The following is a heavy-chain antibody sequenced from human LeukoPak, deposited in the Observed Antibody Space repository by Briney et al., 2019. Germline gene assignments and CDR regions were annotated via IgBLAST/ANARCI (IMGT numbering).Heavy chain of an antibody. CDR3: ARDRVSSWYYFDY. V-gene: IGHV3-23*01. CDR2: IGGSGGST. D-gene: IGHD6-13*01. Sequence: GGSLRLSCAASGFTFSTYAMSWVRQAPGKGLEWVSAIGGSGGSTYYADSVKGRFTISRDISKNTVYLQMSNLRAEDMAVYYCARDRVSSWYYFDYWGQGTLVTVSS. J-gene: IGHJ4*02. CDR1: GFTFSTYA.